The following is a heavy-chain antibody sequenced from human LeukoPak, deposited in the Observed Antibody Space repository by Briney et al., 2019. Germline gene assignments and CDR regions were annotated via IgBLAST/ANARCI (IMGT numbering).Heavy chain of an antibody. CDR3: ARDGQYCSSTSCYEFEGWFDP. CDR2: ISYDGSNK. V-gene: IGHV3-30*04. J-gene: IGHJ5*02. CDR1: GFTFSSYA. Sequence: GGSLRLSSAASGFTFSSYAMHWVRQAPGKGLEWVAVISYDGSNKYYADSVKGTFTISRDNSKNTLYLQMNSLRAEDTAVYYCARDGQYCSSTSCYEFEGWFDPWGQGTLVTVSS. D-gene: IGHD2-2*01.